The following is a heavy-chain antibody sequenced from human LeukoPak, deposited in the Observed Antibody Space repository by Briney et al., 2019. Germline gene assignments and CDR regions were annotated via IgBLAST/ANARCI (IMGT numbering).Heavy chain of an antibody. V-gene: IGHV4-39*07. CDR2: IYYSGST. CDR3: ARENTVTTHFDY. J-gene: IGHJ4*02. Sequence: GSLRLSCAASGFTFSSYSMNWVRQPPGKGLEWIGSIYYSGSTYYNPSLKSRVTISVDTSKNQFSLKLSSVTAADTAVYYCARENTVTTHFDYWGQGTLVTVSS. CDR1: GFTFSSYS. D-gene: IGHD4-17*01.